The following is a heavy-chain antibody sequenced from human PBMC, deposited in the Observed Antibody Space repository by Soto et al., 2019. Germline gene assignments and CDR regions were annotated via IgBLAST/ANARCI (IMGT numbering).Heavy chain of an antibody. CDR3: ARHWWSSGSYLVFDS. V-gene: IGHV4-59*08. Sequence: QVQLQESGPGLLKPSETLSLTCTISGASIAGYYWSWIRQSPGKGLEWIGYVYSSGSTNYTPPLQSRVAMSIDTSKRQSSLKLTSVTAADTALYYCARHWWSSGSYLVFDSWGQGTLVTVSS. D-gene: IGHD6-19*01. J-gene: IGHJ4*02. CDR1: GASIAGYY. CDR2: VYSSGST.